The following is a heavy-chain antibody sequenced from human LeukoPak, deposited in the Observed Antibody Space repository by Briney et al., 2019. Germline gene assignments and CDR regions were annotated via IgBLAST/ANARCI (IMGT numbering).Heavy chain of an antibody. J-gene: IGHJ4*02. D-gene: IGHD6-13*01. V-gene: IGHV4-39*07. Sequence: PSETLSLTCNVSGGSISTTNYYWGWIRQPPGKGLEWLGNIHYSGSTYYNPSLQSRVTLSVDTSKNQFSLKLSSVTAADTAVYYRARGESSSWFDYWGQGTLVTVSS. CDR1: GGSISTTNYY. CDR2: IHYSGST. CDR3: ARGESSSWFDY.